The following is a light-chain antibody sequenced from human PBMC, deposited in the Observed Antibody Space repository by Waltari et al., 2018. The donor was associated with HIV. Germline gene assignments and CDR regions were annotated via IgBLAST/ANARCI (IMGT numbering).Light chain of an antibody. CDR2: DVS. V-gene: IGLV2-8*01. CDR1: SSDPGAYNY. J-gene: IGLJ1*01. Sequence: QPPSASGSPGQSVTISCTGTSSDPGAYNYVSWYQQHPDKAPKLMIYDVSKRPSGVPDRFSGLQTEDEADYYCSSYAGSNNPYVFGTGTKVTVL. CDR3: SSYAGSNNPYV.